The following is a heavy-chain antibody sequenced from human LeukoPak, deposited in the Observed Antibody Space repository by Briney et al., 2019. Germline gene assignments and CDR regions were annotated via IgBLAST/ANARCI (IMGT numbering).Heavy chain of an antibody. V-gene: IGHV1-2*02. Sequence: GASVKVSCKASGYTFTGYYIHWVRQAPGQGLEWMGWINPNSGGTNYAQKFQGRVTMTRDTSISTAYMELSRLRSDDTAVYYCARGGVWWELQENYWGQGTLVTVSS. CDR2: INPNSGGT. CDR1: GYTFTGYY. CDR3: ARGGVWWELQENY. J-gene: IGHJ4*02. D-gene: IGHD1-26*01.